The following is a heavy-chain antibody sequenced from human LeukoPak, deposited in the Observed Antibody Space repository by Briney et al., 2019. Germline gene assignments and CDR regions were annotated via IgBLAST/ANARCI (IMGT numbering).Heavy chain of an antibody. J-gene: IGHJ4*02. CDR3: ARHQGHYYDSSAYGYFDY. Sequence: GESLKISCKGSGYSFTSYWIGWVRQMPGKGLEWMGIIYPGDSDTRYSPSFQGQVTISADKSISTAYLQWSSLKASDTAMYYCARHQGHYYDSSAYGYFDYWGQGTLVTVSS. CDR2: IYPGDSDT. D-gene: IGHD3-22*01. CDR1: GYSFTSYW. V-gene: IGHV5-51*01.